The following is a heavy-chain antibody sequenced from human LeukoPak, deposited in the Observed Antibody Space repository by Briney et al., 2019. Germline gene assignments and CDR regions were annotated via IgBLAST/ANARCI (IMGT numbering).Heavy chain of an antibody. CDR2: TYYSGNT. J-gene: IGHJ5*02. Sequence: PSETLSLTCTGSGGSMTNYYWTWIRQSPGKGLEWIGHTYYSGNTNYNPSLKSRVTISIATSNTPFSVKLSSVHAADTAVYYCTRGRAYYDSTGYYSWGRGILVTVSS. V-gene: IGHV4-59*01. CDR3: TRGRAYYDSTGYYS. CDR1: GGSMTNYY. D-gene: IGHD3-22*01.